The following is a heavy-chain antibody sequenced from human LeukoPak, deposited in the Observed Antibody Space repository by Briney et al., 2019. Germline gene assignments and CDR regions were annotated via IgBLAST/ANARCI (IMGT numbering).Heavy chain of an antibody. CDR1: GGSFSGYY. Sequence: SETLSLTCAVYGGSFSGYYWSWIRQPPGKGLEWIGSIYYSGSTYYNPSLKSRVTISVDTSKNQFSLKLSSVTAADTAVYYCARHRTILEWLLFAYWGQGTLVTVSS. J-gene: IGHJ4*02. CDR3: ARHRTILEWLLFAY. CDR2: IYYSGST. V-gene: IGHV4-34*01. D-gene: IGHD3-3*01.